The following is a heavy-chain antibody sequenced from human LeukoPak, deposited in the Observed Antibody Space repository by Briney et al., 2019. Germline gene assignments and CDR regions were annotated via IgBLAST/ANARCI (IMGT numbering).Heavy chain of an antibody. CDR1: GGSISSYY. Sequence: KSSETLSLTCTVSGGSISSYYWAWIRQPPGKGLEWIGSINYSGNTYYNPSLKSRVTISVDTSKSQFFLKLSSVTAADTAVYYCARQKWITMVRGVINWFDPWGQGTLVTVSS. V-gene: IGHV4-39*01. J-gene: IGHJ5*02. CDR3: ARQKWITMVRGVINWFDP. CDR2: INYSGNT. D-gene: IGHD3-10*01.